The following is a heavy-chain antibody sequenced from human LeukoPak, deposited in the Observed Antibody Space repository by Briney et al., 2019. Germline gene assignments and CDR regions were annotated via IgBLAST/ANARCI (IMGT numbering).Heavy chain of an antibody. CDR2: IDTDGRPT. CDR3: ATLNSFGSDY. D-gene: IGHD5-18*01. V-gene: IGHV3-74*01. CDR1: GFTFSRFW. Sequence: GGSLRLSCAASGFTFSRFWMHWVRQPPGKGLVWVSRIDTDGRPTTYADSVKGRFTISRDNAKNTVYLQLNSLRVEDTAMYYCATLNSFGSDYWGRGVLVTVSS. J-gene: IGHJ4*02.